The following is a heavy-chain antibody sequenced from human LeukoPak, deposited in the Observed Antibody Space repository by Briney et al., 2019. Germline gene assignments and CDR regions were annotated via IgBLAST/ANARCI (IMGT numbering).Heavy chain of an antibody. J-gene: IGHJ5*02. CDR3: ARRVGIAARPRLIWFDP. D-gene: IGHD6-6*01. V-gene: IGHV3-48*03. CDR2: ISSSGSTI. Sequence: PGGSLRLSCAASGFTFSSYEMNWVRQAPGKGLEWVSYISSSGSTIYYADSVKGRFTISRDNAKNSLYLQMNSLRAEDTALYYCARRVGIAARPRLIWFDPWGQGTLVTVSS. CDR1: GFTFSSYE.